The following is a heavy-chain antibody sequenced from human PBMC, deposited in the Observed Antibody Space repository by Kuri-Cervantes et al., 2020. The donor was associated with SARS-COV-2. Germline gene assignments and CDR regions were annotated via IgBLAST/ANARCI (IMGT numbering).Heavy chain of an antibody. CDR2: ISYDGSNK. CDR3: ARAVGYSSSWYAFSAFDI. CDR1: GFTFSSYS. D-gene: IGHD6-13*01. V-gene: IGHV3-30*03. Sequence: LSLTCAASGFTFSSYSMNWVRQAPGKGLEWVAVISYDGSNKYYADSVKGRFTISRDNSKNTLYLQMNSLRAEDTAVYYCARAVGYSSSWYAFSAFDIWGQGTMVTVSS. J-gene: IGHJ3*02.